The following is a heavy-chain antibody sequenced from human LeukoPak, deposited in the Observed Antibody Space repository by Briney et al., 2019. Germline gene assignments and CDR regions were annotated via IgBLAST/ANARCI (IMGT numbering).Heavy chain of an antibody. Sequence: GGSLRLSCAASGFSFISYGMHWVRQAPGKGLEWVGVISDDGRRKDYADSVKGRFTISRDNTKHTLYLQMNSLRAEDTAVYYCAKRPSDYGDYVSYFDYWGQGTLVTVSS. CDR2: ISDDGRRK. V-gene: IGHV3-30*18. J-gene: IGHJ4*02. D-gene: IGHD4-17*01. CDR3: AKRPSDYGDYVSYFDY. CDR1: GFSFISYG.